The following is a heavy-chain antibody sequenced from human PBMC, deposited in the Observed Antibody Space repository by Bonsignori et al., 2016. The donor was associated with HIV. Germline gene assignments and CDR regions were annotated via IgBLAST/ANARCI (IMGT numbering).Heavy chain of an antibody. CDR2: IYPGDSDT. J-gene: IGHJ2*01. Sequence: GESLKISCKGSGYSSTSYWIGWVRQMPGKGLEWMGIIYPGDSDTRYSPSFQGQVTISADKSISTAYLQWSSLKASDTAMYYCARHEGDTAMVADWYFDLWGRGTLVTVSS. V-gene: IGHV5-51*01. CDR1: GYSSTSYW. CDR3: ARHEGDTAMVADWYFDL. D-gene: IGHD5-18*01.